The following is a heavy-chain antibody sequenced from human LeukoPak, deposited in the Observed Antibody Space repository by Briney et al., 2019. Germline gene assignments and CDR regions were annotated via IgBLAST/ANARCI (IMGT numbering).Heavy chain of an antibody. V-gene: IGHV3-33*01. CDR2: IWFHGGEI. CDR1: GFTFSHYG. CDR3: VRGSGGNGYGYWGDY. Sequence: GGSLRLSCAASGFTFSHYGMRWVRQAPGMGLEWVAVIWFHGGEIHYPDSVKGRFTISRDNSKNTLYLQMDNLRADDTAVYYCVRGSGGNGYGYWGDYWGQGTLVAVSP. J-gene: IGHJ4*02. D-gene: IGHD2-15*01.